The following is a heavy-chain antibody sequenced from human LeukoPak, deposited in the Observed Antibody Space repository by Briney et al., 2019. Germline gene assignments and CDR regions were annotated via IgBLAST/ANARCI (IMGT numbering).Heavy chain of an antibody. J-gene: IGHJ4*02. D-gene: IGHD3-9*01. V-gene: IGHV1-2*02. CDR1: GYTFTGHY. CDR3: ARSPDILTGENFDF. Sequence: ASVKVSCKASGYTFTGHYMHWVRQAPGQGLEWMGWINPNSGGTNYAQKFQDRVTMTRDTSISTAYMELSRLRSGDTAVYYCARSPDILTGENFDFWGQGTLVTVSS. CDR2: INPNSGGT.